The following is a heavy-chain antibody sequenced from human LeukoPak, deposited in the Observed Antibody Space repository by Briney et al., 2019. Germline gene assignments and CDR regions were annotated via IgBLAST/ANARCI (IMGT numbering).Heavy chain of an antibody. D-gene: IGHD6-13*01. CDR1: GFTFSDYY. J-gene: IGHJ4*02. CDR2: SSSSGSTI. Sequence: GGSLRLSCAASGFTFSDYYMSWIRQAPGKGLEWVSYSSSSGSTIYYADSVKGRFTISRDNAKDSLYLQMNSLRAEDTAVYYCARGGYSSSYWYFDYWGQGTLVTVSS. CDR3: ARGGYSSSYWYFDY. V-gene: IGHV3-11*01.